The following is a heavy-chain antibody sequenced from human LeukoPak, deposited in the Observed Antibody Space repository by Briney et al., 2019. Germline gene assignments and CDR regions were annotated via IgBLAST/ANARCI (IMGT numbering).Heavy chain of an antibody. Sequence: PGGSLRLSCAASGFTFSSYWMSWVRQAPGKGLEWVANIKQDGSEKYYVDSVKGRFTISRDNAKNSLYLQMNSLRAEDTAVYYCARDAPAKTYYYDSSGYYFDYWGQGTLVTVSS. CDR3: ARDAPAKTYYYDSSGYYFDY. CDR1: GFTFSSYW. CDR2: IKQDGSEK. V-gene: IGHV3-7*01. D-gene: IGHD3-22*01. J-gene: IGHJ4*02.